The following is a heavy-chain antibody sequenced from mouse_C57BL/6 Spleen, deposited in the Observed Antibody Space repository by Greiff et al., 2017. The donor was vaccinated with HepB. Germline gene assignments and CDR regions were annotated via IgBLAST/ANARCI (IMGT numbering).Heavy chain of an antibody. J-gene: IGHJ1*03. Sequence: VQLQQSGAELARPGASVKMSCKASGYTFTSYTMHWVKQRPGQGLEWIGYINPSSGYTKYNQKFKDKATLTADKSSSTAYMQLSSLTSEDSAVYYCARFGDYYGSSSYWYFDVWGTGTTVTVSS. CDR3: ARFGDYYGSSSYWYFDV. D-gene: IGHD1-1*01. CDR2: INPSSGYT. V-gene: IGHV1-4*01. CDR1: GYTFTSYT.